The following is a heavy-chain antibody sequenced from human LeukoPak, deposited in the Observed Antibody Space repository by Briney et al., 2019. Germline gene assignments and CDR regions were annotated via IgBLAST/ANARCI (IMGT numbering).Heavy chain of an antibody. J-gene: IGHJ4*02. CDR2: ISYDGSNK. CDR3: ARHVGISF. V-gene: IGHV3-30*03. CDR1: RFTFSSYG. D-gene: IGHD7-27*01. Sequence: GGSLRLSCAASRFTFSSYGMHWVRQAPGKGLEWVAIISYDGSNKYYADSVKGRFTISRDNSKNTLYLQMNSLRAEDTAVYYCARHVGISFWGQGTLVTVSS.